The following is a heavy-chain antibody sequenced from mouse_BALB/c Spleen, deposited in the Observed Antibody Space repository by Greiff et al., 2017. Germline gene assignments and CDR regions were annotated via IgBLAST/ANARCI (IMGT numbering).Heavy chain of an antibody. CDR1: GFTFSSFG. J-gene: IGHJ4*01. CDR2: ISSGSSTI. Sequence: EVQRVESGGGLVQPGGSRKLSCAASGFTFSSFGMHWVRQAPEKGLEWVAYISSGSSTIYYADTVKGRFTISRDNPKNTLFLQMTSLRSEDTAMYYCARNGYLYYAMDYWGQGTSVTVSS. V-gene: IGHV5-17*02. CDR3: ARNGYLYYAMDY. D-gene: IGHD2-2*01.